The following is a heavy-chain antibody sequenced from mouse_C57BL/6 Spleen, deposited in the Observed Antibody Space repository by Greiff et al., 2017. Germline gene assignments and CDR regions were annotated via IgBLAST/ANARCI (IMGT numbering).Heavy chain of an antibody. CDR3: ARRTTVVPYYFDY. CDR2: IDPSDSYT. Sequence: VQLQQPGAELVRPGTSVKLSCKASGYTFTSYWMHWVKQRPGQGLEWIGVIDPSDSYTNYNQKFKGKATLTVDTSSSTAYMQLSSLTSEDSAVYYCARRTTVVPYYFDYWGQGTTLTVSS. D-gene: IGHD1-1*01. J-gene: IGHJ2*01. V-gene: IGHV1-59*01. CDR1: GYTFTSYW.